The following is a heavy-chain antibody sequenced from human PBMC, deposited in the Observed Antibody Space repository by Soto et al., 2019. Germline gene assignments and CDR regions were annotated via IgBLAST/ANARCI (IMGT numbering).Heavy chain of an antibody. V-gene: IGHV1-69*01. J-gene: IGHJ6*02. Sequence: HVQLVQSGAEVKKPGSSVKVSCKTSGVSFNNNGIGWVRQAPGHGLEWMGGVSPPFRTSNYARKFQGRISITADASTGTVNMELSSLTSEDTAQYYCARVLYYGSGSYSPYGMDVWGQGTTVIVSS. D-gene: IGHD3-10*01. CDR1: GVSFNNNG. CDR3: ARVLYYGSGSYSPYGMDV. CDR2: VSPPFRTS.